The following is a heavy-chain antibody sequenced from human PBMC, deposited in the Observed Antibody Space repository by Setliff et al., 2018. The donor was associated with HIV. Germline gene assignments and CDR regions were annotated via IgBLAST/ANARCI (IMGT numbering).Heavy chain of an antibody. J-gene: IGHJ6*03. CDR3: ARGRLLWSGSYYYYYMDV. Sequence: GGSLRLSCAASGFPFSSYWMTWVRQAPGKGLEWVGRSRNKANSYTTEYAASVKGRFIISRDDSKNSLYLQMNSLKTEDTAVYYCARGRLLWSGSYYYYYMDVWGKGTTVTVSS. CDR2: SRNKANSYTT. V-gene: IGHV3-72*01. D-gene: IGHD3-10*01. CDR1: GFPFSSYW.